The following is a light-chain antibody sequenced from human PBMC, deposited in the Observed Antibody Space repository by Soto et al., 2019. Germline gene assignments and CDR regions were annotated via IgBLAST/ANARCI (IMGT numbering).Light chain of an antibody. CDR1: QSVSNS. CDR3: HQYHNCPTLT. Sequence: EIVMTQSPVILSVSPGERATLSCRASQSVSNSLAWYQQKGGQAPRLLIYGASTRATGMSGRFSGSGYGTEVSLTISIQQAEDVAFYYCHQYHNCPTLTYVGGIKMETK. J-gene: IGKJ4*01. CDR2: GAS. V-gene: IGKV3-15*01.